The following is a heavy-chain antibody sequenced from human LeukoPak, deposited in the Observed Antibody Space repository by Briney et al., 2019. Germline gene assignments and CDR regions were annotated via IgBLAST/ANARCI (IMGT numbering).Heavy chain of an antibody. CDR3: AKRNTMVRGGPCFDY. CDR1: GVSFSSYA. V-gene: IGHV3-23*01. Sequence: GGSLRLSCAASGVSFSSYAMNWVRQAPGEGLECVSIIFGNGETTYYADSVKGRFTVSRDNSKDTLYLQMNDLRPDDTAIYYCAKRNTMVRGGPCFDYWGQGLLVTVSS. CDR2: IFGNGETT. J-gene: IGHJ4*02. D-gene: IGHD3-10*01.